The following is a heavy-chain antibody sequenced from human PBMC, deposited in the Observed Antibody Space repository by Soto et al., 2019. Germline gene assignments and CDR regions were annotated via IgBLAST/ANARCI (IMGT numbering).Heavy chain of an antibody. CDR3: ARSKLGAGDAFDV. D-gene: IGHD3-16*01. J-gene: IGHJ3*01. Sequence: VQLVESGGGLVKPGGSLRLSCAASGFSLSGYYMNWIRQTPGRGLEWVSYISDSGATIYYADSVKGRFTFSRDNAKNSLYLQMSSLRAEDTAIYYCARSKLGAGDAFDVWGQGTLVTVSS. V-gene: IGHV3-11*01. CDR2: ISDSGATI. CDR1: GFSLSGYY.